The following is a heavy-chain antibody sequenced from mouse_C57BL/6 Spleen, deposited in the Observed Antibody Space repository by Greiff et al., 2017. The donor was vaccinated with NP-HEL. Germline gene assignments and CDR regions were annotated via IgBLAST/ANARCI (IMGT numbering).Heavy chain of an antibody. CDR1: GFSLTSYG. V-gene: IGHV2-6-1*01. Sequence: QVQLKESGPGLVAPSQSLSITCTVSGFSLTSYGVHWVRQPPGKGLEWLVVIWSDGSTTYNSALKSRLSLSKDNSKSQVFLKMNSLQTDDTAMYYCARHAIYDGYLYAMDYWGQGTSVTVSS. D-gene: IGHD2-3*01. CDR2: IWSDGST. CDR3: ARHAIYDGYLYAMDY. J-gene: IGHJ4*01.